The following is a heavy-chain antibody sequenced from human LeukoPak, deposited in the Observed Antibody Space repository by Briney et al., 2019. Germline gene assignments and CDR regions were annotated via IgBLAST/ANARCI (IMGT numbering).Heavy chain of an antibody. D-gene: IGHD2-15*01. Sequence: SVKVSCKASGGTFSSYAISWVRQAPGQGLEWMGGIIPIFGTANYAQKFQGRVTITADESTSTAYMELSSLRSEDTAVYYCARGGVDPSFYYYYYMDVWGKGTTVTVSS. CDR3: ARGGVDPSFYYYYYMDV. CDR2: IIPIFGTA. CDR1: GGTFSSYA. V-gene: IGHV1-69*13. J-gene: IGHJ6*03.